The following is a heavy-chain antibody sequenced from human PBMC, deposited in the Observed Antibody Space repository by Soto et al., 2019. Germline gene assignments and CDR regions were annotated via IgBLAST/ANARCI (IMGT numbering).Heavy chain of an antibody. CDR3: ARGGTGVGGTKDY. CDR2: INAGNGDT. V-gene: IGHV1-3*01. Sequence: QVPLVQSGAEVKKPGASVKVSCKASGYTFSTYAMHWVRQAPGQRLEWMGWINAGNGDTKYSQKFQGRVTITRDTSARTGYMELSSLRSEDTAVYYCARGGTGVGGTKDYWGQGTLVTVSS. D-gene: IGHD1-26*01. J-gene: IGHJ4*02. CDR1: GYTFSTYA.